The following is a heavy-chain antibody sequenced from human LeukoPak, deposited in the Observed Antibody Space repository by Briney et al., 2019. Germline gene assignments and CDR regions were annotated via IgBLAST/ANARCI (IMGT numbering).Heavy chain of an antibody. CDR3: ARLSGSGSPIDY. CDR2: IYTSGST. Sequence: SQTLSLTCTVSGGSISSGSYYWSWIRQPAGKGLEWIGRIYTSGSTNYNPSLKSRVTISVDTSKNQFSLKLSSVTAADTAVYYCARLSGSGSPIDYWGQGTLVTVSS. V-gene: IGHV4-61*02. D-gene: IGHD3-10*01. CDR1: GGSISSGSYY. J-gene: IGHJ4*02.